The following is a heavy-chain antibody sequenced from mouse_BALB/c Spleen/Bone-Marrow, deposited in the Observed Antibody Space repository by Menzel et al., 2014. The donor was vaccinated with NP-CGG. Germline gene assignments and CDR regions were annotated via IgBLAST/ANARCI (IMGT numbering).Heavy chain of an antibody. V-gene: IGHV4-1*02. J-gene: IGHJ3*01. CDR3: SRLGYYGGFAY. D-gene: IGHD2-3*01. Sequence: EVKLVESGGGLVHPGRSLKLSCAASGFDFXRYWMGWVRQAPGKGLEWIGEINPDSSTINYTPSLKDKFIISRDNAKNTLYLQMSKVRSEDTALYYCSRLGYYGGFAYWGQGTLVTVSA. CDR2: INPDSSTI. CDR1: GFDFXRYW.